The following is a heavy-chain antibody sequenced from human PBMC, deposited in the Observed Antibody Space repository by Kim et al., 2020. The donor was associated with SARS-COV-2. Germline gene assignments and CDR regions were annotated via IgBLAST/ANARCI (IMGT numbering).Heavy chain of an antibody. J-gene: IGHJ5*02. D-gene: IGHD2-15*01. CDR1: GGSISSGGYY. V-gene: IGHV4-31*03. CDR2: IYYSGST. CDR3: ARELGGGYDPIYCSGGSCYDNWFDP. Sequence: SETLSLTCTVSGGSISSGGYYWSWIRQHPGKGLEWIGYIYYSGSTYYNPSLKSRVTISVDTSKNQFSLKLSSVTAADTAVYYCARELGGGYDPIYCSGGSCYDNWFDPWGQGTLVTVSS.